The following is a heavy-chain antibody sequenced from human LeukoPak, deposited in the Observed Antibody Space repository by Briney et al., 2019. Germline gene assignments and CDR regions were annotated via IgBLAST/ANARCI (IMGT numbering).Heavy chain of an antibody. D-gene: IGHD3-16*01. CDR2: INPNSGGT. CDR1: GYTFTGYY. Sequence: EASVNVSCKASGYTFTGYYMHWVRQAPGQGLEWMGRINPNSGGTNYAQKFQGRVTMTRDTSISTAYMELSRLRSDDTAVYYCARVSFGQSFDYWGQGTLVTVSS. J-gene: IGHJ4*02. CDR3: ARVSFGQSFDY. V-gene: IGHV1-2*06.